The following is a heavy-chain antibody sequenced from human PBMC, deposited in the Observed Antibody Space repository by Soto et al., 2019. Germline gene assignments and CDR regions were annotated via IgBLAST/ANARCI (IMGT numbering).Heavy chain of an antibody. CDR2: ISYDGSNQ. CDR1: GFTFSSYT. Sequence: VGSLRLSCAASGFTFSSYTMHWVRQAPGFGLEWVALISYDGSNQHYADSVKGRFTISRENSKNTLYLQMNSLRPEDTAVYYCSSRSVPGYSYGEGFDYWGQGTLVTVSS. D-gene: IGHD5-18*01. V-gene: IGHV3-30-3*01. J-gene: IGHJ4*02. CDR3: SSRSVPGYSYGEGFDY.